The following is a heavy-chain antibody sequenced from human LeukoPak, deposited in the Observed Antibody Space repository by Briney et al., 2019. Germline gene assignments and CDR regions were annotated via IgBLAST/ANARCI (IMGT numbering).Heavy chain of an antibody. J-gene: IGHJ4*02. CDR2: MYPGDSDT. Sequence: KRGESLKISCKGSGYTFTNYWIGWVRQMPGKGLEWMGIMYPGDSDTRYSPSFQGQVTISADKSISTAYLQWSSLKASDTAMYYCARGDYGDFRVFYTLFDYWGQGTLVTVSS. CDR1: GYTFTNYW. CDR3: ARGDYGDFRVFYTLFDY. D-gene: IGHD4-17*01. V-gene: IGHV5-51*01.